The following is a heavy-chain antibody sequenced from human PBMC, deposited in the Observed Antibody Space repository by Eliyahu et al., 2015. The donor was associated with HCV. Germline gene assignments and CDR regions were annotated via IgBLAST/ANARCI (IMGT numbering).Heavy chain of an antibody. CDR2: IIPMFGTA. Sequence: VRQAPGQGLEWMGGIIPMFGTAHYAEKFQGRVTISADETTSTVYMELGSLKSEDTAIYYCARQYSHDSSGFYYPYWGQGTLVTVSS. D-gene: IGHD3-22*01. CDR3: ARQYSHDSSGFYYPY. J-gene: IGHJ4*02. V-gene: IGHV1-69*01.